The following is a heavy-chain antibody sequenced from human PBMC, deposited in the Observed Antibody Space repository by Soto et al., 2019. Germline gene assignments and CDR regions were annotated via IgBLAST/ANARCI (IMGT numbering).Heavy chain of an antibody. CDR3: ATMGTPATGLYYFDY. CDR1: GGSISSSSYY. Sequence: SETLSLTCTVSGGSISSSSYYWGWIRQPPGKGLEWIGFISYSGSAYYNPSLKSRVTISVDTSKNQFSLNLSFVTAADTAVYYCATMGTPATGLYYFDYWGQGTLVTVSS. D-gene: IGHD2-15*01. V-gene: IGHV4-30-4*08. J-gene: IGHJ4*02. CDR2: ISYSGSA.